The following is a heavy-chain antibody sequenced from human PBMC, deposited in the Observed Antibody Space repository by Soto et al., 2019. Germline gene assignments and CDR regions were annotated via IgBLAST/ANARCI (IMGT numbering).Heavy chain of an antibody. Sequence: PGGSLRLSCAASGFTFSDYYMSWIRQAPGKGLEWVSYISSSGSTIYYADSVKGRFTISRDNAKNSLYLQMNSLRAEDTAVYYCARDLSIYDSSGYYSQAPRGIFDYWGQGTLVTVSS. J-gene: IGHJ4*02. CDR2: ISSSGSTI. V-gene: IGHV3-11*01. D-gene: IGHD3-22*01. CDR3: ARDLSIYDSSGYYSQAPRGIFDY. CDR1: GFTFSDYY.